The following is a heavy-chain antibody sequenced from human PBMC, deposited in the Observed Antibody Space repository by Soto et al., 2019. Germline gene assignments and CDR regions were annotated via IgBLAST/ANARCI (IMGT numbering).Heavy chain of an antibody. CDR2: IYYSGST. CDR1: GGSISSGGYY. D-gene: IGHD6-19*01. CDR3: ARDVGGNFFDH. Sequence: QVQLQESGSGLVKSSQTLSLTCTVSGGSISSGGYYWSWIRQHPGKGLEWIGYIYYSGSTSYNSYLKSLVIISVETSKNQLSLNMTSVTDADTAVYYCARDVGGNFFDHWGQGTLVTVSS. V-gene: IGHV4-31*01. J-gene: IGHJ4*02.